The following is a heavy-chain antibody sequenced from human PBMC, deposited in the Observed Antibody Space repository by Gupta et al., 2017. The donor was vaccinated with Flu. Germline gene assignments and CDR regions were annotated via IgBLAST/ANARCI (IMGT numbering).Heavy chain of an antibody. V-gene: IGHV3-23*01. CDR2: ISGSGGST. J-gene: IGHJ4*02. CDR3: AKRRSGVTTSYCFDY. Sequence: QAPGKGLGWVSAISGSGGSTYYADSVKGRFTISRDNSKNTLYLQMNSLRAEDTAVYYCAKRRSGVTTSYCFDYWGQGTLVTVSS. D-gene: IGHD4-17*01.